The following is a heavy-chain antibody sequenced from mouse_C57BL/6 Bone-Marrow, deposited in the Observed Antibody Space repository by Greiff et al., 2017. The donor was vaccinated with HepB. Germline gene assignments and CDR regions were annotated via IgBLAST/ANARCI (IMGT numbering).Heavy chain of an antibody. CDR3: ARTYYRNYVYYDY. CDR1: GYTFTSYW. D-gene: IGHD2-5*01. Sequence: QVQLKQSGAELVKPGASVKMSCKASGYTFTSYWITWVKQRPGQGLEWIGDIYPGSGSTNYNEKFKSKATLTVDTSSSTAYMQLSSLTSEDSAVYYCARTYYRNYVYYDYWGQGTTLTVSS. CDR2: IYPGSGST. V-gene: IGHV1-55*01. J-gene: IGHJ2*01.